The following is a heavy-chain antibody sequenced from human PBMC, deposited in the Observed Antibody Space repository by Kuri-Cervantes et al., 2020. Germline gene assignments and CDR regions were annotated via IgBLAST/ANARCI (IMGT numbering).Heavy chain of an antibody. J-gene: IGHJ4*02. V-gene: IGHV3-7*01. D-gene: IGHD5-12*01. Sequence: ETLSLTCAASGFTFSSYWMSWVRQAPGKGLEWVANIKQDGSEKYYVDSVKGRFTISRDNAKNSLYLQMNSLRAEDTAVYYCARYLGYSGYGYFDYWGQGTLVTVSS. CDR2: IKQDGSEK. CDR3: ARYLGYSGYGYFDY. CDR1: GFTFSSYW.